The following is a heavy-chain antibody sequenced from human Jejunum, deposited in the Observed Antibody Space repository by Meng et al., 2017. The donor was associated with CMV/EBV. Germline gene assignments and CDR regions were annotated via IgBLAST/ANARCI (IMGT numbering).Heavy chain of an antibody. CDR3: TTVHYYAINY. J-gene: IGHJ4*02. CDR2: ISSSGDYT. CDR1: GLTFSDQY. V-gene: IGHV3-11*06. D-gene: IGHD1-26*01. Sequence: QVQLVEAGGGLVKLGGSLRLSCAASGLTFSDQYMSWIRQAPGKGLELISYISSSGDYTNYADSVRGRFTVSRDNAKNSLYLQLNSLRAEDTALYYCTTVHYYAINYWGQGTLVTGSS.